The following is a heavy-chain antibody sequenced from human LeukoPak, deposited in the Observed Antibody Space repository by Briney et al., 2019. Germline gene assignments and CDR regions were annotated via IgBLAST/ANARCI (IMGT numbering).Heavy chain of an antibody. V-gene: IGHV1-69*05. CDR2: IIPIFGTA. CDR3: ARERGGWFDP. CDR1: GGTFISYA. Sequence: SVKVSCKASGGTFISYAISWVRQAPGQGLEWMGGIIPIFGTANYAQKFQGRVTITTDESTSTAYMELSSLRSEDTAVYYCARERGGWFDPWGQGTLVTVSS. J-gene: IGHJ5*02. D-gene: IGHD3-3*01.